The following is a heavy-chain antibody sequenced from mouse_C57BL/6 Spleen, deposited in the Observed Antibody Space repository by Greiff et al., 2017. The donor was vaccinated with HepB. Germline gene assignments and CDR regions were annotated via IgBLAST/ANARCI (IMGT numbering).Heavy chain of an antibody. Sequence: VQLQQSGPELVKPGASVKISCKASGYAFSSSWMNWVKQRPGKGLEWIGRIYPGDGDTNYNGKFKGKATLTADKSSSTAYLQLSSLTSEDSAVYFCASLGKDYAMDYWGQGTSVTVSS. CDR2: IYPGDGDT. CDR3: ASLGKDYAMDY. V-gene: IGHV1-82*01. D-gene: IGHD4-1*01. J-gene: IGHJ4*01. CDR1: GYAFSSSW.